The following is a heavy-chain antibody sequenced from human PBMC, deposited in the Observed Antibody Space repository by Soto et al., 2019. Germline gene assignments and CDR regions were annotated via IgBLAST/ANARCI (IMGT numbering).Heavy chain of an antibody. J-gene: IGHJ1*01. CDR2: IYDSGST. D-gene: IGHD6-13*01. V-gene: IGHV4-38-2*01. CDR1: GYSISSGYY. Sequence: SETLSLTCAVSGYSISSGYYWGWIRLPPGKGLEWIGSIYDSGSTYYNPSLKSRVTISVDTSKNQFSLKLSSVTAADTAVYYCARGWYSSSWYRAAYFQHWGQGTLVTVSS. CDR3: ARGWYSSSWYRAAYFQH.